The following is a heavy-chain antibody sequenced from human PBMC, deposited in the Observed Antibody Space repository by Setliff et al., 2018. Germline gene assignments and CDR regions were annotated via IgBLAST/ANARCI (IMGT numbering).Heavy chain of an antibody. J-gene: IGHJ4*02. CDR1: GYSFSDSA. CDR2: INTGGSA. D-gene: IGHD6-13*01. Sequence: ASVKVSCKAYGYSFSDSAVNWVRQAPGQGLEWMGTINTGGSASIVDQFQGRVTMTRDTSTSTVYMELSSLSFEDTAVYYCARAGFAASGRKGVFEYWGQGTLVPSPQ. CDR3: ARAGFAASGRKGVFEY. V-gene: IGHV1-46*01.